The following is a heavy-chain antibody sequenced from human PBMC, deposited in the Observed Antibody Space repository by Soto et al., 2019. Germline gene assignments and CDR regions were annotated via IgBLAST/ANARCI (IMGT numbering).Heavy chain of an antibody. CDR1: GFTFNSYG. J-gene: IGHJ4*02. CDR2: ISYDGSNT. D-gene: IGHD3-22*01. V-gene: IGHV3-30*18. CDR3: AKDTYYHASSGYYIFDY. Sequence: QVQLVESGGGVVQPGRSLRLSCAASGFTFNSYGMHWVRQAPGKGLEWVARISYDGSNTNYVESVKGQFTISRDNSKNTGYLQMNSLRAEDTAVYDCAKDTYYHASSGYYIFDYWGQGTLVIVSS.